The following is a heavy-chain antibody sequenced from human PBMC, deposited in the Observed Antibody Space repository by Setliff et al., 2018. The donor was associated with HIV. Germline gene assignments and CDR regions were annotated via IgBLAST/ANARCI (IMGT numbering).Heavy chain of an antibody. CDR2: INHSGRT. CDR1: GGSFSDNY. V-gene: IGHV4-34*01. Sequence: SETLSLTCAVYGGSFSDNYWSWIRRSPGKGLEWIGEINHSGRTKYSPSLRSRVSISVDTSKNHFSLKLNSVTAADTAVYYCARAPGPYGDYNWFDPWGQGALVTVSS. CDR3: ARAPGPYGDYNWFDP. D-gene: IGHD4-17*01. J-gene: IGHJ5*02.